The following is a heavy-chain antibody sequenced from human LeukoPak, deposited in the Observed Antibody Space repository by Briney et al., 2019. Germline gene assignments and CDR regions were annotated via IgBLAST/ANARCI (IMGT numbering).Heavy chain of an antibody. Sequence: GGSLRLSCAASGFTFSSYWMHWVRQAPGKGLVWVSRINSDGSSTSYADSVKGRFTISRGNAKNTLYLQMNSLRAEDTAVYYCARDQHSSSWYIDYWGQGTLVTVSS. CDR1: GFTFSSYW. D-gene: IGHD6-13*01. V-gene: IGHV3-74*01. J-gene: IGHJ4*02. CDR3: ARDQHSSSWYIDY. CDR2: INSDGSST.